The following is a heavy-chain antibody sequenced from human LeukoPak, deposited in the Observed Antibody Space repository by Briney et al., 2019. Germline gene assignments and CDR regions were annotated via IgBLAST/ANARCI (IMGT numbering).Heavy chain of an antibody. Sequence: SETLSLTCTVSGYSISSGYYWGWIRQPPGKGLEWIGSIYHSESTYYNSSLKSRVTISVDTSENQFSLKLSSVTAADTAVYYCARERKRPEGYYDSSSYYLDYWGQGTLVTVSS. V-gene: IGHV4-38-2*02. CDR1: GYSISSGYY. CDR3: ARERKRPEGYYDSSSYYLDY. J-gene: IGHJ4*02. CDR2: IYHSEST. D-gene: IGHD3-22*01.